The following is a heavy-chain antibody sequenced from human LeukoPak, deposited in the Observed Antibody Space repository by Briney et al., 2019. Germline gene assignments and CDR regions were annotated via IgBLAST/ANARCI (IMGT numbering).Heavy chain of an antibody. D-gene: IGHD2-8*01. CDR2: IYTGGST. CDR1: GGSISSYY. V-gene: IGHV4-4*07. J-gene: IGHJ5*02. Sequence: PSQTLSLTCTVSGGSISSYYWSWIRQPAGKGLEWIGRIYTGGSTNYNPSLKSRVTMSVDTSKNQFSLKLSSVTAADTAVYYCAQNGQSGFSFDPWGQGTLVTVSS. CDR3: AQNGQSGFSFDP.